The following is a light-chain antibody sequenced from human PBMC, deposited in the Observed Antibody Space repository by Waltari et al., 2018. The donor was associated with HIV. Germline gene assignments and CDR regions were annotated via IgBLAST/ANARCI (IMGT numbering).Light chain of an antibody. CDR1: ESVSNK. V-gene: IGKV3-15*01. CDR2: HAS. J-gene: IGKJ1*01. CDR3: QQYDSWPT. Sequence: EIVLTQSPATLSVSPGERATLSCRASESVSNKLAWYQQKPGQVPRLLIYHASIRATGIPGRFTGSGSGTEFTLTISTLQSEDFAVYSCQQYDSWPTFGQGTKVEIK.